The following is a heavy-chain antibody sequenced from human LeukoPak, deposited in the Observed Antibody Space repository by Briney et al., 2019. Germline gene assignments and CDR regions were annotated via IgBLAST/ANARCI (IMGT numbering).Heavy chain of an antibody. Sequence: GGSLRLSCAASGFTFSSYAMHWVRQAPGKGLEYVSGTSSDGGSPFHVNSVKGRFTISRDNSKNTLYLQMGSLRAEDMAVYYCAREYCSGGSCQYYFDYWGQGTLVTVSS. J-gene: IGHJ4*02. V-gene: IGHV3-64*01. D-gene: IGHD2-15*01. CDR1: GFTFSSYA. CDR2: TSSDGGSP. CDR3: AREYCSGGSCQYYFDY.